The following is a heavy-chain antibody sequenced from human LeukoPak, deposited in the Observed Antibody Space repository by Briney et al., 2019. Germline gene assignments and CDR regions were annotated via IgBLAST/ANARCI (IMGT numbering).Heavy chain of an antibody. D-gene: IGHD4-11*01. CDR1: GFTFNNYT. CDR2: ISGSGGST. CDR3: AKRRTTENWYNWFDP. V-gene: IGHV3-23*01. J-gene: IGHJ5*02. Sequence: GGSLRLSCVASGFTFNNYTMRWVRQAPGKGLEWVSAISGSGGSTYYADSVKGRFTISRDNSKNTLYLQMNSLRAEDTAVYYCAKRRTTENWYNWFDPWGQGTLVTVSS.